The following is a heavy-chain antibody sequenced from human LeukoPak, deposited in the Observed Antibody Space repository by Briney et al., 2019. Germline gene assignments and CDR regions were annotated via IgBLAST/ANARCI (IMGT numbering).Heavy chain of an antibody. V-gene: IGHV4-59*02. CDR3: ARDPIGSGSCFDY. CDR2: IYYSGNT. D-gene: IGHD3-10*01. J-gene: IGHJ4*02. Sequence: SETLSLTCTVAGASVTSYYWNWIRQPPGEGLEWIGYIYYSGNTNYSPSLKSRVTISVDTSKNHFSLRLKSVTAADTAVYYCARDPIGSGSCFDYWGQGTLVTASS. CDR1: GASVTSYY.